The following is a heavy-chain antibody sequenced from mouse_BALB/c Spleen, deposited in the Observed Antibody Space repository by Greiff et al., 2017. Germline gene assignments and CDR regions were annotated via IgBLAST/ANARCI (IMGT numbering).Heavy chain of an antibody. J-gene: IGHJ3*01. CDR2: IYPGGGYT. D-gene: IGHD1-3*01. CDR1: GYTFTNYW. Sequence: VQRVESGAELVRPGTSVKISCKASGYTFTNYWLGWVKQRPGHGLEWIGDIYPGGGYTNYNEKFKGKATLTADTSSSTAYMQLSSLTSEDSAVYFCSGNWFAYWGQGTLVTVSA. V-gene: IGHV1-63*02. CDR3: SGNWFAY.